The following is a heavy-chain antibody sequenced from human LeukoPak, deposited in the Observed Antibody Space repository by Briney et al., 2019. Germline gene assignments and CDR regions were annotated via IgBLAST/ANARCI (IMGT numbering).Heavy chain of an antibody. V-gene: IGHV3-9*01. Sequence: GGSLRLSCVASGFPFGNYAMHWVRQTPGKGLEWVAGIPWNNDIITYADSVRGRFTVSRDNAKNSVCLQMDSLKPEYTALYHCVRGDCLDFWGQGTLVTVSS. J-gene: IGHJ4*02. CDR1: GFPFGNYA. CDR3: VRGDCLDF. CDR2: IPWNNDII. D-gene: IGHD2-21*02.